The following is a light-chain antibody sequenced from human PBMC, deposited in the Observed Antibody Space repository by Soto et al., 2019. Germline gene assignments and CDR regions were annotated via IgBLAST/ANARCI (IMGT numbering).Light chain of an antibody. CDR3: SSYGGNTNYV. J-gene: IGLJ1*01. CDR2: EVS. CDR1: SSDVGGYNY. Sequence: QSVVTQPPSASGSPGQSVTISCTGTSSDVGGYNYVSWYQQHPGKAPKLMIYEVSKRPSGVPDRFSGSKSGNTASLTISGLQAEDEADYYCSSYGGNTNYVFGSGTKVTVL. V-gene: IGLV2-8*01.